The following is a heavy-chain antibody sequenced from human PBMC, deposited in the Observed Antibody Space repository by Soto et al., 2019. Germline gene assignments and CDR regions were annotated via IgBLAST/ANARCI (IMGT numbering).Heavy chain of an antibody. CDR1: GGRFSSYT. CDR2: IIPILGIA. Sequence: GTSVKLSCEACGGRFSSYTISWVRQAPKQGLEWMGRIIPILGIANYAQKFQGRVTITADKSTSTAYMELSSLRSEDTAVYYCARDPQHDYGDYPLFDYWGQGTLVTVSS. J-gene: IGHJ4*02. CDR3: ARDPQHDYGDYPLFDY. D-gene: IGHD4-17*01. V-gene: IGHV1-69*04.